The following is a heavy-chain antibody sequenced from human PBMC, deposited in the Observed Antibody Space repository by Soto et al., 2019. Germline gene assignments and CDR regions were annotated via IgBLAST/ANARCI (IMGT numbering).Heavy chain of an antibody. J-gene: IGHJ6*02. V-gene: IGHV1-69*13. CDR3: ARGQDTAMDYYYGMDV. D-gene: IGHD5-18*01. CDR2: IIPIFGTA. Sequence: GASVKVSCKASGGTFSSYAISWVRQAPGQGLEWMGGIIPIFGTANYAQKFQGRVTITADESTSTAYMELSSLRSEDTAVYYCARGQDTAMDYYYGMDVWGQGTTVTVSS. CDR1: GGTFSSYA.